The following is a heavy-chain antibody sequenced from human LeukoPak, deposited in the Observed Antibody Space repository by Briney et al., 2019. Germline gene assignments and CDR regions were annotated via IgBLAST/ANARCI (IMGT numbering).Heavy chain of an antibody. Sequence: SQTLSLTCTVSGGSISSGDYYWSWIRQPPGKGLEWIGEINHSGSTNYNPSLKSRVTISVDTSKNQFSLKLSSVTAADTAVYYCASGSAGLTGYFDYWGQGTLVTVSS. J-gene: IGHJ4*02. CDR3: ASGSAGLTGYFDY. CDR2: INHSGST. V-gene: IGHV4-30-4*01. D-gene: IGHD3-9*01. CDR1: GGSISSGDYY.